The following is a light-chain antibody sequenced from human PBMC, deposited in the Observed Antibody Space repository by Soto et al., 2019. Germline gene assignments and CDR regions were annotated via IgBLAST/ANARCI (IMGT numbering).Light chain of an antibody. V-gene: IGKV3-11*01. CDR3: QQSFTTPLT. J-gene: IGKJ4*01. CDR1: QSVTSY. CDR2: DAS. Sequence: EIVLTQSPATLSLSPGERATLSFMASQSVTSYLAWYQQKPGQAPRLLIYDASNRASGIPARFSGSGSGTDFTLTINSLQPEDFATYFCQQSFTTPLTFGGGTKVDIK.